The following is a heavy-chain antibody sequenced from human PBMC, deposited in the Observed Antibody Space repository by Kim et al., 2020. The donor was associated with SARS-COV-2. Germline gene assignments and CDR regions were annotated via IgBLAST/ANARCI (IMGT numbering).Heavy chain of an antibody. V-gene: IGHV3-30*04. CDR2: ISYDGSNK. J-gene: IGHJ4*02. CDR1: GFTFSSYA. Sequence: GGSLRLSCAASGFTFSSYAMHWVRQAPGKWLEWVAVISYDGSNKYYADSVKGRFTISRDNSKNTLYLQMNSLRAEDTAVYYCARSLSSGWFHYFDYWGQGTLVTVSS. D-gene: IGHD6-19*01. CDR3: ARSLSSGWFHYFDY.